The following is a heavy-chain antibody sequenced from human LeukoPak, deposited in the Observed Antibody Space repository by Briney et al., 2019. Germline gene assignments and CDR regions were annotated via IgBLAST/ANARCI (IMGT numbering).Heavy chain of an antibody. V-gene: IGHV3-20*04. CDR1: GFSFDDYA. D-gene: IGHD2-2*01. CDR2: INWNGGSR. CDR3: SRDRHCIGSTCYGL. J-gene: IGHJ4*02. Sequence: GGSLRLSCAASGFSFDDYAMSWVRQAPGKGLEWVSGINWNGGSRGYADSVKGRFAISRDNAKDSLYLQMNSLRAEDTAVYYCSRDRHCIGSTCYGLWGQGTRVTVSS.